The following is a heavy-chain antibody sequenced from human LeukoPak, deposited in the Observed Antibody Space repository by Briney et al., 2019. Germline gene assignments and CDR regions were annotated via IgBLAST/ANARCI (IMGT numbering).Heavy chain of an antibody. V-gene: IGHV1-2*02. CDR3: ARDRSRWYEFDY. Sequence: ASVKVSCKASGYTFTGYYMHWVRQAPGQGLEWMGWINPNSGDTNYAQNFQGRVTMTRDTSISTAYMELSRLRSDDTAFYYCARDRSRWYEFDYSGQGTLVTVSS. CDR1: GYTFTGYY. D-gene: IGHD6-13*01. J-gene: IGHJ4*02. CDR2: INPNSGDT.